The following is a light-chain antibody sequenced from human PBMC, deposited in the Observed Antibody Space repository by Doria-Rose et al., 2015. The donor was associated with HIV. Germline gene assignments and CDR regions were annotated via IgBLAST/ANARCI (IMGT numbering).Light chain of an antibody. CDR2: DAS. CDR1: QRAQSRY. V-gene: IGKV3-20*01. Sequence: EIVLTQSPGTLSLSPGARATLSCRASQRAQSRYLAWYQQKPGQAPRLLIYDASTRATGTPDRFSGSGSGTDFTLTISRLEPEDVAVYYCQQYGTSRGTFGQGTRLEIK. CDR3: QQYGTSRGT. J-gene: IGKJ5*01.